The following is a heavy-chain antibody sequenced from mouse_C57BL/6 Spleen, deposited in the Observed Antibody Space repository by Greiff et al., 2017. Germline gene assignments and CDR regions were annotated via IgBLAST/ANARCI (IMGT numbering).Heavy chain of an antibody. V-gene: IGHV14-3*01. CDR2: IDPANGNT. Sequence: VQLQQSVAELVRPGASVKLSCTASGFTIKNTYMHWVKQRPEQGLEWIGRIDPANGNTKYAPKFQGKATITADTSSNTAYLQLSSLTSDDTAIYYGARRERLRGYAMDYWGQGTSVTVSS. CDR3: ARRERLRGYAMDY. CDR1: GFTIKNTY. J-gene: IGHJ4*01. D-gene: IGHD1-1*01.